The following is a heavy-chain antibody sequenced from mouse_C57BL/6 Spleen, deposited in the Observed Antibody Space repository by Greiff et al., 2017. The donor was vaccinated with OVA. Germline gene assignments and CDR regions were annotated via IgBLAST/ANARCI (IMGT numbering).Heavy chain of an antibody. Sequence: QVQLQQPGAELVKPGASVKMSCKASGYTFTSYWLTWVKQRPGQGLEWIGDIYPGSGSTNYNEKFKSKATLTVDTSSSTAYMQLSSLTSEDSEVYDGASSGDYGDYALDYWGQGTSVTVSS. J-gene: IGHJ4*01. V-gene: IGHV1-55*01. CDR1: GYTFTSYW. CDR2: IYPGSGST. D-gene: IGHD2-4*01. CDR3: ASSGDYGDYALDY.